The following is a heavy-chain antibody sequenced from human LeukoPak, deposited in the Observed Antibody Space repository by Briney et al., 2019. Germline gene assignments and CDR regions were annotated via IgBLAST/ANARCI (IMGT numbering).Heavy chain of an antibody. D-gene: IGHD5-12*01. CDR2: INPSGGST. J-gene: IGHJ3*02. Sequence: ASVKVPCKASGYTFTSHYMHWVRQAPGQGLEWMGIINPSGGSTSYAQKFQGRVTLTRDTSTSTVYMELSSLRSEDTAVYYCAILHIVATISNAFDIWGQGTMVTVSS. CDR1: GYTFTSHY. V-gene: IGHV1-46*01. CDR3: AILHIVATISNAFDI.